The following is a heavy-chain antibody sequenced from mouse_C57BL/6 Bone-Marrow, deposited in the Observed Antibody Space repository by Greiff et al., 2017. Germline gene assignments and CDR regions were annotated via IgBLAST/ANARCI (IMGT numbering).Heavy chain of an antibody. CDR1: GFTFNTYA. V-gene: IGHV10-3*01. J-gene: IGHJ4*01. D-gene: IGHD1-1*02. Sequence: EVMLVESGGGLVQPKGSLKLSCAASGFTFNTYAMHWVRQAPGKGLEWVARISSKSSNYATYYADSVKDSVTISRDDSQSMLYLHMNNLKTEDTAIYYCVMTRGSYLYAMDYWGQGTSVTVSS. CDR3: VMTRGSYLYAMDY. CDR2: ISSKSSNYAT.